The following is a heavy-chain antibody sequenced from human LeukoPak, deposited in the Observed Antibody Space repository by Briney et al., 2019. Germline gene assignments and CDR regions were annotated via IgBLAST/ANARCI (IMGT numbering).Heavy chain of an antibody. CDR1: GGSISSSSYY. V-gene: IGHV4-39*01. J-gene: IGHJ4*02. D-gene: IGHD3-10*01. CDR2: IYYSGST. Sequence: SETLSLTCTVSGGSISSSSYYWGWIRQPPGTGLEWIGSIYYSGSTYYNPSLKSRVTISVDTSKNQFSLKLSSVTAADTAVYYCARRGNRYGSVEDYWGQGTLVTVSS. CDR3: ARRGNRYGSVEDY.